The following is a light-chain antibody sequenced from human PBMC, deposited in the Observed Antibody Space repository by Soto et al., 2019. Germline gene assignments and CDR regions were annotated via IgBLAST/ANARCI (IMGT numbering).Light chain of an antibody. CDR2: DAS. V-gene: IGKV3-11*01. Sequence: EIVLTQSPATLSLSPGERATLSCRASQSVSSYLAWYQQKPGQAPRLLIYDASNRATGIPARFSGSGSGTDFTLTISSLEPEDFPVYYCQQRSNWNTFGQGTKLEIK. CDR3: QQRSNWNT. CDR1: QSVSSY. J-gene: IGKJ2*01.